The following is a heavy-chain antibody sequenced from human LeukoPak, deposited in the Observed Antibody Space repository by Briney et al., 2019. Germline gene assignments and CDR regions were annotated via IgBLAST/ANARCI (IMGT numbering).Heavy chain of an antibody. CDR2: ISAYNGNT. Sequence: ASVKVSCKASGYTFTSYGISWVRQAPGQGLEWMGWISAYNGNTNYAQKLQGRVTMTRDTSISTAHMELSRLTSDDTAVYYCARGGGVAVAGSFYWGQGTLVTVSA. CDR3: ARGGGVAVAGSFY. CDR1: GYTFTSYG. D-gene: IGHD6-19*01. J-gene: IGHJ4*02. V-gene: IGHV1-18*01.